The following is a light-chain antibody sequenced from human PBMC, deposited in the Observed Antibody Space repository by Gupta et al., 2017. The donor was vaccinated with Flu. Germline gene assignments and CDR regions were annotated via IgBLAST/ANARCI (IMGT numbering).Light chain of an antibody. Sequence: TSSDGGSYNLVYWYQQDPDKAPKIIIHEVTKRPSGFSDRFSGSKSGNTASLTISGLQAEDEADYYCCSYAGSSTLVLGGGTKRTVL. J-gene: IGLJ2*01. V-gene: IGLV2-23*02. CDR1: SSDGGSYNL. CDR3: CSYAGSSTLV. CDR2: EVT.